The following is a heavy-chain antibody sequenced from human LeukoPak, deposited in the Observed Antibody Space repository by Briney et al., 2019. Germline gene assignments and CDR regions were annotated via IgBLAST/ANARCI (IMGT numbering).Heavy chain of an antibody. CDR2: IYYTGDT. D-gene: IGHD6-19*01. Sequence: PSETLSLTCSVSGDSISSQYWSWIRQPPGKRLEWIGYIYYTGDTNYNPSLKSRVTILVDTSKNQFSLKLSSVTAADTAVYYCARAQYNSAWLWDYWGQGTLVTVSS. V-gene: IGHV4-59*11. CDR1: GDSISSQY. J-gene: IGHJ4*02. CDR3: ARAQYNSAWLWDY.